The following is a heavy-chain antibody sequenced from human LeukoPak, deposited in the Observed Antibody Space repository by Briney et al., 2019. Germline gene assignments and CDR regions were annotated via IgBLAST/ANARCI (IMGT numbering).Heavy chain of an antibody. D-gene: IGHD3-22*01. CDR1: GNSFPSYW. V-gene: IGHV5-51*01. J-gene: IGHJ4*02. CDR3: ARHRYYCDSSDCSPLDY. Sequence: GESLKISCKGSGNSFPSYWIGWVRQMPGKGLEWMGIIYPGDSATRYSPSFQGQVTISADKSISTAYLQWSSLKASDTAMYYCARHRYYCDSSDCSPLDYWGQGTLVTVSS. CDR2: IYPGDSAT.